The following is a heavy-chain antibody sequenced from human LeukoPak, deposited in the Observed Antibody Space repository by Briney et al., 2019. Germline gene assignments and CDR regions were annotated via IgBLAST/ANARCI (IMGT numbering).Heavy chain of an antibody. Sequence: GASVKVSCKASGYTFTSYGISWVRQAPGQGLERMGWISAYNGNTNYAQKLQGRVTMTTDTSTSTAYMELRSLRSDDTAVYYCARDRGYYGSGSYYNRDAFDIWGQGTMVTVSS. D-gene: IGHD3-10*01. CDR1: GYTFTSYG. CDR2: ISAYNGNT. J-gene: IGHJ3*02. V-gene: IGHV1-18*01. CDR3: ARDRGYYGSGSYYNRDAFDI.